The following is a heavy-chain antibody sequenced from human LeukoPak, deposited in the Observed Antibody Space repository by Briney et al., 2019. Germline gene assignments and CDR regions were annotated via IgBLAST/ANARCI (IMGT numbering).Heavy chain of an antibody. CDR2: ISYDGSNK. J-gene: IGHJ6*03. Sequence: GGSLRLSCAASGFTFSSYGMHWVRQAPGKGLEWVAVISYDGSNKYYADSVKGRFTISRDNSKNTLYLQMNSLRAEDTAVYYCAKGRGRGDYYYYMDVWGKGTTVTVSS. CDR1: GFTFSSYG. V-gene: IGHV3-30*18. D-gene: IGHD3-10*01. CDR3: AKGRGRGDYYYYMDV.